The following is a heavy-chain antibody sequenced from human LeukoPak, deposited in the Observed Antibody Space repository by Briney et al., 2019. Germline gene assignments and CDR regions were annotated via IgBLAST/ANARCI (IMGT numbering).Heavy chain of an antibody. CDR1: GFSFSSYV. CDR2: FTGSGGTT. J-gene: IGHJ4*02. CDR3: AKSVASGSYYNTDY. V-gene: IGHV3-23*01. Sequence: GGSLRLSCGASGFSFSSYVMTWVRQAPGKGLDWVSGFTGSGGTTYYADSVKGRFTISRDNSKNTLYLQMNSLRVEDTAVYYCAKSVASGSYYNTDYWGQGTLVTVSS. D-gene: IGHD3-10*01.